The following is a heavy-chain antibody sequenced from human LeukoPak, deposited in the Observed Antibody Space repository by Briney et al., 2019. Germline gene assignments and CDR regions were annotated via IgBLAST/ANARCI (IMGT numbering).Heavy chain of an antibody. CDR1: GFTFSSYA. J-gene: IGHJ6*02. CDR2: ISGSGGST. D-gene: IGHD1-20*01. V-gene: IGHV3-23*01. Sequence: GGSLRLSCAASGFTFSSYALSWVRQAPGKGLEWVSAISGSGGSTYYADSVKGRFTISRDNSKNTLYLQMNNLRAEDTAVYYCAKVSRAITGTNYYGMDVWGQGTTVTVSS. CDR3: AKVSRAITGTNYYGMDV.